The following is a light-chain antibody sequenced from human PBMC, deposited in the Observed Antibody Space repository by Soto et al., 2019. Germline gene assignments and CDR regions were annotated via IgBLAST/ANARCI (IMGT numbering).Light chain of an antibody. Sequence: DIVMTQSPATLSVSPGEGATLSCRASQSVSSSYLAWYQQKAGQPPRLLMFRSSDRAAGVPDRFSGSASGTEFTLTISSLEPEDFAVYYCQQYGTKVSFGPGTKVDIK. CDR2: RSS. V-gene: IGKV3-20*01. CDR3: QQYGTKVS. CDR1: QSVSSSY. J-gene: IGKJ3*01.